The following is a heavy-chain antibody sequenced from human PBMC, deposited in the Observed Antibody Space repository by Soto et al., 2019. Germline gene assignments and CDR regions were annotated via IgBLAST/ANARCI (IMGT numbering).Heavy chain of an antibody. CDR3: ARDRGRDCPTSSCPNGSYSGVDV. Sequence: QVQLQESGPGLVKPSDTLSLTCTVSVDSISSYYWRWIRQTAGKGLEWLGRIYPSGSANYNPSFKSRVTMSVDTSKHQYSLKLSSVTAADTAVYYCARDRGRDCPTSSCPNGSYSGVDVWGQGTTVTVSS. CDR1: VDSISSYY. J-gene: IGHJ6*02. CDR2: IYPSGSA. D-gene: IGHD2-2*01. V-gene: IGHV4-4*07.